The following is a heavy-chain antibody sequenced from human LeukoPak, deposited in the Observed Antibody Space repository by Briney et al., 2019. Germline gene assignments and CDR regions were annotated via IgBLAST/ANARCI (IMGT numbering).Heavy chain of an antibody. V-gene: IGHV3-7*01. Sequence: GGSLRLSCAASGFTFSNYWMSWVRQAPGKGLEWVANIKQDGSEKNYVDSEKGRFTISRDNAKNSLYLQMNSLRAEDTAVYYCASEARSLEWLSQGGQGALVTVSS. CDR2: IKQDGSEK. CDR3: ASEARSLEWLSQ. J-gene: IGHJ4*02. D-gene: IGHD3-3*01. CDR1: GFTFSNYW.